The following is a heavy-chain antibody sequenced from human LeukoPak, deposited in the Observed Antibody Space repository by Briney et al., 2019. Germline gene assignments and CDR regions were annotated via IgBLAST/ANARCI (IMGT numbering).Heavy chain of an antibody. CDR1: GFTFSDYY. J-gene: IGHJ4*02. CDR2: ISSSGSTI. CDR3: ARADFGDGYNPIFDY. V-gene: IGHV3-11*04. D-gene: IGHD5-24*01. Sequence: GGSLRLSCAASGFTFSDYYMSWIRQAPGKGLEWVLHISSSGSTIYYADSVKGRFTISRDNAKNSLYLQMNSLRAEDTAVYYCARADFGDGYNPIFDYWGQGTLVTVSS.